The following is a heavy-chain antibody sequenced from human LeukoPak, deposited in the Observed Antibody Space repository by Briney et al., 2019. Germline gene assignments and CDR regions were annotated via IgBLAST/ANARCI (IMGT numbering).Heavy chain of an antibody. D-gene: IGHD6-19*01. CDR1: VGTFSIYA. CDR3: AREGSGWSRFDY. V-gene: IGHV1-69*05. Sequence: GASVKVSCKACVGTFSIYAISCVPQAPRQGREWMGRIIAIFGTANYAQKLQGRVTITTEESTRTRCMDLSSLRSEDTAVYYCAREGSGWSRFDYWGQGTLVTVSS. CDR2: IIAIFGTA. J-gene: IGHJ4*02.